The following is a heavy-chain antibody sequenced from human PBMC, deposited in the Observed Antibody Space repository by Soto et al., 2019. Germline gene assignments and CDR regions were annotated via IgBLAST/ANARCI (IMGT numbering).Heavy chain of an antibody. CDR2: IIPIFGTA. Sequence: GASVKVSCKASGGTFSSYAISWVRQAPGQGLEWMGGIIPIFGTANYAQKFQGRVTITADESTSTAYMELSSLRSEDTAVCYCARGSTYYDILTGYSRDYYYGMAVWGQGTTVTVSS. J-gene: IGHJ6*02. CDR3: ARGSTYYDILTGYSRDYYYGMAV. D-gene: IGHD3-9*01. V-gene: IGHV1-69*13. CDR1: GGTFSSYA.